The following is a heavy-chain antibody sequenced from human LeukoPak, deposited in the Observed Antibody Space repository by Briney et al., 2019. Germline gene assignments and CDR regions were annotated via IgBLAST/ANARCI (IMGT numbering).Heavy chain of an antibody. V-gene: IGHV4-34*01. CDR1: GESFSGYF. CDR2: INDSGTT. Sequence: SETLSLTCAVYGESFSGYFWTWIRQPPGKGLEWIGEINDSGTTNYNPSLESRVIMSVDTSKNQFSLKLNSVTAADTAVYYCARREYYEVWSDGGLDYWGQGTLVTVSS. J-gene: IGHJ4*02. D-gene: IGHD3-3*01. CDR3: ARREYYEVWSDGGLDY.